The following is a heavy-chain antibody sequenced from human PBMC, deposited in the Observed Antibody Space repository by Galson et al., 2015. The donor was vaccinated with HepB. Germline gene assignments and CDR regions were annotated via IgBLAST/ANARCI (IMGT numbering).Heavy chain of an antibody. CDR2: ISGADGST. Sequence: LRLSCAGSGFGFGHYAMSWARQAPGKGLEWLSAISGADGSTYYANSVRGRFTIARDNSKNTPYLQMNGLRAEDTAVYYCAKGSDYYGSGTYHNGALYSDHWGQGTLVTVSS. CDR1: GFGFGHYA. V-gene: IGHV3-23*01. D-gene: IGHD3-10*01. J-gene: IGHJ4*02. CDR3: AKGSDYYGSGTYHNGALYSDH.